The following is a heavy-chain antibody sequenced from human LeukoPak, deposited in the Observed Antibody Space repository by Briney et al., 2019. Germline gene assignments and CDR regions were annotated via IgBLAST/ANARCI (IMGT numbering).Heavy chain of an antibody. J-gene: IGHJ6*02. D-gene: IGHD4-17*01. V-gene: IGHV1-69*01. CDR1: GGTFSSYA. CDR2: IIPIFGTA. Sequence: SVKVSCKASGGTFSSYAISWVRQTPGQGLEWMGGIIPIFGTANYAQKFQGRVTITADESTSTAYMELSSLRSEDTAVYYCARDPIDYGDPFYGMDVWGQGTTVTVSS. CDR3: ARDPIDYGDPFYGMDV.